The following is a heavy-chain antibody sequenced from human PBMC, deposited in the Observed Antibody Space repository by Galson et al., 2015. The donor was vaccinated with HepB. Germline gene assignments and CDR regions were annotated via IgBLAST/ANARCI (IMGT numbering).Heavy chain of an antibody. Sequence: TLSLTCTVSGFSISSGTYYWTWIRHLPGTGLEWIGFFYYGGNTYYNPSLKGRVTISVDTSENQFSLKLSSVTAADTAVYYCARRGEYCSSTSCYYYFDYWGQGTLVTVSS. CDR1: GFSISSGTYY. V-gene: IGHV4-31*03. CDR3: ARRGEYCSSTSCYYYFDY. D-gene: IGHD2-2*01. CDR2: FYYGGNT. J-gene: IGHJ4*02.